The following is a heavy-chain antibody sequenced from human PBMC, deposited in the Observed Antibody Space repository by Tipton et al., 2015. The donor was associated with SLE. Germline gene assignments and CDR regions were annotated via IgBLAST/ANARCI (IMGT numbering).Heavy chain of an antibody. J-gene: IGHJ3*02. Sequence: SLRLTCAASGFTFSSYGMHWVRQAPGKGLEWVAFIRYDGSHKYYANSVKGRFTISRDNSKNTLYLQMNSLRAEDTAVYYCAKRMSSQEGAFDIWGQGTMVPVSS. D-gene: IGHD2-8*01. V-gene: IGHV3-30*02. CDR1: GFTFSSYG. CDR2: IRYDGSHK. CDR3: AKRMSSQEGAFDI.